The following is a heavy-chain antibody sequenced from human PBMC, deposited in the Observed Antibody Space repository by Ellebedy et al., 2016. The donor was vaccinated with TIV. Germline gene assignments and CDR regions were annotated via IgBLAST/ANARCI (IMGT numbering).Heavy chain of an antibody. CDR2: INPNSGGT. CDR3: ARDGALDY. Sequence: ASVKVSXXASEYAFTGYYMHWVRQAPGQGLEWMGWINPNSGGTKYAQKFQGRVTLTRDTSISTSYMELSRLRSDDTALYYCARDGALDYWGQGTLVTVSS. J-gene: IGHJ4*02. D-gene: IGHD3-16*01. CDR1: EYAFTGYY. V-gene: IGHV1-2*02.